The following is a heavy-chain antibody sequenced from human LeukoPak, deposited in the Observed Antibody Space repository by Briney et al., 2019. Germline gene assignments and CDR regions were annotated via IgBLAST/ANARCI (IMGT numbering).Heavy chain of an antibody. CDR2: MSGSGGRT. CDR3: AKWGCSGGSCYPFAY. CDR1: GFTFSSYA. V-gene: IGHV3-23*01. D-gene: IGHD2-15*01. Sequence: GGSLRLSCAASGFTFSSYAMSWVRRAPGKGLEWASAMSGSGGRTYYADSVKGRFTISRDNSKNTLYLQMNSLRAEDTAVYYCAKWGCSGGSCYPFAYWGQGTLVTVSS. J-gene: IGHJ4*02.